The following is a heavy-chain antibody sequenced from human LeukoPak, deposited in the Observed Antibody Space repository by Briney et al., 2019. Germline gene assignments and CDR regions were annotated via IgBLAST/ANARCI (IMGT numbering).Heavy chain of an antibody. V-gene: IGHV3-23*01. CDR3: AKDRGSGWYLGY. J-gene: IGHJ4*02. D-gene: IGHD6-19*01. Sequence: PGGSLRLSCTVSGFTVSSNSMSWVRQAPGKGLEWVSAISGSGGSTYYADSVKGRFTISRDNSKNTLYLQMNSLRAEDTAVYYCAKDRGSGWYLGYWGQGTLVTVSS. CDR1: GFTVSSNS. CDR2: ISGSGGST.